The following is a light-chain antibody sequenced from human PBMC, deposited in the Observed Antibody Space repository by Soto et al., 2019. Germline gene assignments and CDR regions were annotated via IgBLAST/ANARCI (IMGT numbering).Light chain of an antibody. V-gene: IGLV1-51*01. J-gene: IGLJ2*01. CDR2: DDN. CDR3: AIWDRSLNAVV. Sequence: QSVLTQPPSVSAAPGQKVTISCSGSSSNIGNNYLTWYRQFPGTAPKLLIYDDNKRPSGIPDRFSGSKSGTSATLGITGLQTGDEADFYCAIWDRSLNAVVFGGGTKLTVL. CDR1: SSNIGNNY.